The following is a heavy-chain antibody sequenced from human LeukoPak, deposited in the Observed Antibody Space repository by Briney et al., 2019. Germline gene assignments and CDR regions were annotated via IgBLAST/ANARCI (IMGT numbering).Heavy chain of an antibody. J-gene: IGHJ3*02. CDR2: ISISANTI. Sequence: GGSLRLSCAASGFTFSGSAMHWVRQAPGKGLEWVSYISISANTIYYADSVKGRFTISRDNAKNSLYLQMNSLRVEDTAVYYCAGEGLWGAARDAFDIWGQGTMVTVSS. D-gene: IGHD6-6*01. V-gene: IGHV3-48*03. CDR3: AGEGLWGAARDAFDI. CDR1: GFTFSGSA.